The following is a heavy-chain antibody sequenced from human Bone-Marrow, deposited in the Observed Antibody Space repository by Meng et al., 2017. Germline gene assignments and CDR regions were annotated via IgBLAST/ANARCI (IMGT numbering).Heavy chain of an antibody. D-gene: IGHD3-22*01. J-gene: IGHJ5*02. Sequence: QVQLQQWGAGLLQPSETLSLTCAVYGGSFSGYDWSWIRQPPGKGLEWIGEINHSGSTNYNPSLKSRVTISVDTSKNQFSLKLSSVTAADTAVYYCARVGVVVITPNWFDPWGQGTLVTVSS. V-gene: IGHV4-34*01. CDR2: INHSGST. CDR3: ARVGVVVITPNWFDP. CDR1: GGSFSGYD.